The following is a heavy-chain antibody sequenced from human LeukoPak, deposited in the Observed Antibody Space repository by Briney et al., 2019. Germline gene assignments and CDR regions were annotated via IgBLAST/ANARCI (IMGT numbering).Heavy chain of an antibody. CDR3: ARRRSGSVDYLNAFDI. CDR2: IYYSGST. V-gene: IGHV4-39*01. Sequence: PSETLSLTCTVSGGSISSSSYYWGWIRQPPGKGLEWIGSIYYSGSTYYNPSLKSRVTISVDTSKNQFSLKLSSVTAADTAVYYCARRRSGSVDYLNAFDIWGQGTMVTVSS. D-gene: IGHD1-26*01. J-gene: IGHJ3*02. CDR1: GGSISSSSYY.